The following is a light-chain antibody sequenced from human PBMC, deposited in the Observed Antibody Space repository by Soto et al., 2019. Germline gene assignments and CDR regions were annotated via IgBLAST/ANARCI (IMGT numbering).Light chain of an antibody. J-gene: IGKJ1*01. V-gene: IGKV3-20*01. Sequence: EIVLTQSPGTLSLSPGEGATLSCRASQSINSFLAWYQQRRGQAPRLLTHGASNRATGIPDRFRGSGSGPDFTLTISRLEPEDFAVYYCQQYGGSPRTFGQGTKVDI. CDR3: QQYGGSPRT. CDR1: QSINSF. CDR2: GAS.